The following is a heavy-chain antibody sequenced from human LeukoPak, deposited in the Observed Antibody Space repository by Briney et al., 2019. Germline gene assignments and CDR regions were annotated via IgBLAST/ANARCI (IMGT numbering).Heavy chain of an antibody. J-gene: IGHJ4*02. CDR3: ARAYDFWSGYYTGGYFDY. D-gene: IGHD3-3*01. Sequence: GASVEVSCKASGYTFTGYYMHWARQAPGQGLEWMGWINPNSGGTNYAQKFQGRVTMTRDTSISTAYMELSRLRSDDTAVYYCARAYDFWSGYYTGGYFDYWGQGTLVTVSS. V-gene: IGHV1-2*02. CDR2: INPNSGGT. CDR1: GYTFTGYY.